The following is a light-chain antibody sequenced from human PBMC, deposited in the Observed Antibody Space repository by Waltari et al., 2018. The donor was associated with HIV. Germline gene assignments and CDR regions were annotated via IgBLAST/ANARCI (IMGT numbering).Light chain of an antibody. J-gene: IGKJ2*01. V-gene: IGKV4-1*01. CDR3: QQYYTTPYS. Sequence: DIVMTQSPDSLAVSLGEGATVNCNSSQSVLYRSLDKNYLAWYHQELGQSLKLLFDWVSTRASGVPARFSGSGSGTDFTLTISNLQADDVAVYFCQQYYTTPYSFGRGTRLGIK. CDR2: WVS. CDR1: QSVLYRSLDKNY.